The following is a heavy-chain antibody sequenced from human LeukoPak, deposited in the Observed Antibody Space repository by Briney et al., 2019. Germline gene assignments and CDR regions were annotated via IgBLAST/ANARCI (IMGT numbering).Heavy chain of an antibody. V-gene: IGHV3-23*01. CDR3: AKEGALGYCSSTSCEDAFDI. J-gene: IGHJ3*02. CDR2: ISGSGGST. CDR1: GFTFSSYA. D-gene: IGHD2-2*01. Sequence: GGSLRLSCATSGFTFSSYAMSWVRQAPGKGLEWVSAISGSGGSTYYADSVKGRFTISRDNSKNTLYLHMNSLRAEDTAVYYCAKEGALGYCSSTSCEDAFDIWGQGTMVTVSS.